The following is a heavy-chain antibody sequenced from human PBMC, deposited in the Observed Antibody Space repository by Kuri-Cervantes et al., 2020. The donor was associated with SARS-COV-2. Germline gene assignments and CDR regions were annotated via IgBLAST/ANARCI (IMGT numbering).Heavy chain of an antibody. V-gene: IGHV3-11*05. Sequence: LSLTCAASGFTFSDYYMSWIRQAPGKGLEWVSYISSSSSYTNYADSVKGRFTISRDNAKNSLHLQMNSLRAEDTAVYYCARAPQWVAGDDAFDTWGQGTMVTVSS. J-gene: IGHJ3*02. CDR3: ARAPQWVAGDDAFDT. CDR1: GFTFSDYY. CDR2: ISSSSSYT. D-gene: IGHD6-19*01.